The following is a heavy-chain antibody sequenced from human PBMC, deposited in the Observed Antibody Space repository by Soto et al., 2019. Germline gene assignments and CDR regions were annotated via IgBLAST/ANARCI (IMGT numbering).Heavy chain of an antibody. V-gene: IGHV4-59*01. CDR3: ARYAGSSWFDY. D-gene: IGHD6-13*01. J-gene: IGHJ4*02. CDR2: INYSGRT. Sequence: SETLSLTCTVSGGSISAYYWSWIRQPPGKGLEWIVYINYSGRTNYNPSLKSRVTMSLDTSKNQFSLKLRSVTAADTAVFYCARYAGSSWFDYWGQGTLVTVSS. CDR1: GGSISAYY.